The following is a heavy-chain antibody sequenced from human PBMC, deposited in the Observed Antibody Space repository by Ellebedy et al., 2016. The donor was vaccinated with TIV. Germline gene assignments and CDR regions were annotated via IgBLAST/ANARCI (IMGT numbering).Heavy chain of an antibody. D-gene: IGHD1-1*01. CDR1: GFTFSSYS. CDR2: ISSSCAYR. J-gene: IGHJ5*02. CDR3: ARQKSGHKGNDGFDP. Sequence: PGGSLRLSCAASGFTFSSYSMNWVRQAPGKGLEWVSSISSSCAYRYHADSMEGRFTISRDNAKNSLYLQMNSLRAEDTAVYYCARQKSGHKGNDGFDPWGQGTRVTFSS. V-gene: IGHV3-21*01.